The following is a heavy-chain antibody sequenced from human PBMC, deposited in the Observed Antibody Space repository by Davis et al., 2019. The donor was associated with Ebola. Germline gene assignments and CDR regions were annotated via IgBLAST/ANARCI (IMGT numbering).Heavy chain of an antibody. Sequence: MPSETLSLTCTVSGGSISSYYWSWIRQPPGKGLEWIGYVYYSGRTNYYNQKTNSNPSLERRVIISLDTSRNQFSLKLNSVTAADTAVYYCARRGGSSWEFDFWGLGTLVTVSS. CDR3: ARRGGSSWEFDF. CDR1: GGSISSYY. V-gene: IGHV4-59*08. D-gene: IGHD6-13*01. J-gene: IGHJ4*02. CDR2: VYYSGRT.